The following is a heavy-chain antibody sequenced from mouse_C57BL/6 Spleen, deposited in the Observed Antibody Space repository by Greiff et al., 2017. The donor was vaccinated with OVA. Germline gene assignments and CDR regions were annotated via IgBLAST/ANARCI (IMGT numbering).Heavy chain of an antibody. CDR1: GYTFTDYY. V-gene: IGHV1-76*01. CDR3: ARRGYYGSIYAMDD. Sequence: QVQLKESGAELVRPGASVKLSCKASGYTFTDYYINWVKQRPGQGLEWIARIYPGSGNTYYNEKFKGKATLTAEKSSSTAYMQLSSLTSEDSAVYFCARRGYYGSIYAMDDWGQGTSVTVSS. CDR2: IYPGSGNT. D-gene: IGHD1-1*01. J-gene: IGHJ4*01.